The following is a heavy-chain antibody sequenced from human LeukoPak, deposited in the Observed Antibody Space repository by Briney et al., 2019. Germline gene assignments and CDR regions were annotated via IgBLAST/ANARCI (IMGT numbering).Heavy chain of an antibody. CDR2: ISGSGETT. D-gene: IGHD3-10*01. J-gene: IGHJ4*02. CDR3: AKKIDSGSYPLDY. Sequence: AGGSLRLSCAASGFTFSSYEMNWVRPAPGKGLEWVSVISGSGETTFYADSVRGRFTISRDNSKSTLYLQMTSLRAEDTGVYYCAKKIDSGSYPLDYWGQGTLVTISS. CDR1: GFTFSSYE. V-gene: IGHV3-23*01.